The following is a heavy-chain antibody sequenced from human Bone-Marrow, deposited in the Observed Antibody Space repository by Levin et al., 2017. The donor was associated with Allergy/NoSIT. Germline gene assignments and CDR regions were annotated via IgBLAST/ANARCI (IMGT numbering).Heavy chain of an antibody. J-gene: IGHJ4*02. D-gene: IGHD5-18*01. V-gene: IGHV4-59*02. CDR1: GGSVTNYY. Sequence: SQTLSLTCSVSGGSVTNYYWSWIRQPPGKGLEWIAYIYFSGSTNYNPPPKSRVTTSMDTSKNQFSLKLSSVTAADPAVYYCARDHRRYRHGVFDSWGQGTLVTVSS. CDR2: IYFSGST. CDR3: ARDHRRYRHGVFDS.